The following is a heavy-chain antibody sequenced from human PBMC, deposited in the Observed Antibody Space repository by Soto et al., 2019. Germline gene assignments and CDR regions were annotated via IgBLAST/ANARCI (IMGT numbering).Heavy chain of an antibody. CDR2: IYYSGST. CDR1: GGSISSGGSY. J-gene: IGHJ5*02. D-gene: IGHD4-17*01. V-gene: IGHV4-31*03. Sequence: QVQLQESGPGLVKPSQTLSLTCTVSGGSISSGGSYWSWIRQHPGKDLEWVGYIYYSGSTYYNPSLKSRLTISIDTSKNQFSLKLSSVTAADTAVYYCARETKNDYDNYVGWFDPWGQGTLVTVSS. CDR3: ARETKNDYDNYVGWFDP.